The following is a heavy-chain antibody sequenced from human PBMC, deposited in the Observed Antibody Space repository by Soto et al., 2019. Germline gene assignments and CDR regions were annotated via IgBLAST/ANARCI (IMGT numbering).Heavy chain of an antibody. Sequence: SETLSLTCTVSGGSISCYYWSWIRQPPGKGLEWIGYIYYSGSTNYNPSLKSRVTISVDTSKNQFSLKLSSVTAADTAVYYCARDQATRWFDPWGQGTLVTVSS. J-gene: IGHJ5*02. V-gene: IGHV4-59*01. D-gene: IGHD5-12*01. CDR3: ARDQATRWFDP. CDR2: IYYSGST. CDR1: GGSISCYY.